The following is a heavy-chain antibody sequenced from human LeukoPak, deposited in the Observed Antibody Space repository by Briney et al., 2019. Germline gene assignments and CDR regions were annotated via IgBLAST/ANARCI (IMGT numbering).Heavy chain of an antibody. Sequence: GASVKVSCKASGYTFTSYGISWVRQAPGQGLEWMGWISAYNGNTNYAQKLQGRVTMTTDTSTSTAYIELRSLRSDDTAVYYCARGGGYYYDSSGYYYPLDYFDYWGQGTLVTVSS. J-gene: IGHJ4*02. CDR2: ISAYNGNT. CDR3: ARGGGYYYDSSGYYYPLDYFDY. V-gene: IGHV1-18*01. D-gene: IGHD3-22*01. CDR1: GYTFTSYG.